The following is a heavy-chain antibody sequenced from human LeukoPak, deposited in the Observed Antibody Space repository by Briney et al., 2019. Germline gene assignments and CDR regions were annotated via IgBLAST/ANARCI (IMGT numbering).Heavy chain of an antibody. CDR3: AKVGSCSSTSCYIRGYYYGMDV. CDR1: GFSFSRYT. Sequence: GGSLRLSCAASGFSFSRYTMNWVRQAPGKGLEWVSLITGSDGKTYYTDSVKGRFTISRDNSKNTLYLQMNSLRAEDTAVYYCAKVGSCSSTSCYIRGYYYGMDVWGQGTTVTVSS. D-gene: IGHD2-2*02. J-gene: IGHJ6*02. V-gene: IGHV3-23*01. CDR2: ITGSDGKT.